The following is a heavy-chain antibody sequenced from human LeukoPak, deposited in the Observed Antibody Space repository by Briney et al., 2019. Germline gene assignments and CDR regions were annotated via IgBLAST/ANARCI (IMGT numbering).Heavy chain of an antibody. CDR3: ARAGQWGAFDY. Sequence: ASVKVSCTASGYTFTGYYMHWVRQAPGQGLEWMGWINPNSGGTNCAQKFQGWVTMTRDTSISTAYMELSRLRSDDTAVYYCARAGQWGAFDYWGQGTLVTVSS. J-gene: IGHJ4*02. CDR2: INPNSGGT. CDR1: GYTFTGYY. V-gene: IGHV1-2*04. D-gene: IGHD3-16*01.